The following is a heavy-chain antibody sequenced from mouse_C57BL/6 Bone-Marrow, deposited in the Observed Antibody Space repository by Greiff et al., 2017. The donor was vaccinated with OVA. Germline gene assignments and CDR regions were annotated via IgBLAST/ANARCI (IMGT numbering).Heavy chain of an antibody. Sequence: EVKLMESGGGLVKPGGSLKLSCAASGFTFSSYAMSWVRQTPEKRLEWVATISDGGSYTCYPDNVKGRFTISRDNAKNNLYLQMSHLKSEDTAMYYCARDKTNGYFVVWGTETTITVSS. V-gene: IGHV5-4*01. CDR2: ISDGGSYT. CDR3: ARDKTNGYFVV. CDR1: GFTFSSYA. J-gene: IGHJ1*03.